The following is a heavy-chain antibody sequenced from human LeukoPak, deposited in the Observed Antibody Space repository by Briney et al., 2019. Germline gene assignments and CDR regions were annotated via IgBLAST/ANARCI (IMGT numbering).Heavy chain of an antibody. J-gene: IGHJ4*02. CDR3: AKDLGRYRNNFFDY. V-gene: IGHV3-23*01. Sequence: GGSLRLSCAASGFTFSSIAVSWVRQAPDKGLEWVSTISGSGGGTYYADSVKGRFTISRDDSKNTLYLQMNSLRADDTAVYYCAKDLGRYRNNFFDYWGQGNLVTVSS. CDR1: GFTFSSIA. CDR2: ISGSGGGT. D-gene: IGHD1-26*01.